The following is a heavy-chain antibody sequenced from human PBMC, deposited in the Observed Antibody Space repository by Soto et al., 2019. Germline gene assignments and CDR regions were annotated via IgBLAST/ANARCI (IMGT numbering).Heavy chain of an antibody. CDR1: AGSLSRYY. CDR2: ISYTVDA. V-gene: IGHV4-59*01. Sequence: HVQLQESGPGLVKPSEPLSLTCSVSAGSLSRYYWGWVRQSPGEGLQWIAHISYTVDASYNPSLKSRVTISLDTSKNQIALRLMSVTAADTAVYYCVGSLMSRAMESFDYWGQVTLVTVTS. CDR3: VGSLMSRAMESFDY. D-gene: IGHD5-18*01. J-gene: IGHJ4*02.